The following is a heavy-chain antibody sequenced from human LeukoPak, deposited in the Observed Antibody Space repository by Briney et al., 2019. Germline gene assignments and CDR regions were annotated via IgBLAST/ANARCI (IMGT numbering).Heavy chain of an antibody. CDR1: GFTFSNYA. J-gene: IGHJ1*01. D-gene: IGHD4-17*01. CDR2: ISGVNT. V-gene: IGHV3-23*01. CDR3: ARDPNGHYVGAFYFQR. Sequence: PGGSLRLSCAASGFTFSNYALTWVRQAPGKGLEWVSSISGVNTHYADSVKGRFSISRDNYKNTLYLQMSSLRAEDTAVYYCARDPNGHYVGAFYFQRWGQGTLVTVSS.